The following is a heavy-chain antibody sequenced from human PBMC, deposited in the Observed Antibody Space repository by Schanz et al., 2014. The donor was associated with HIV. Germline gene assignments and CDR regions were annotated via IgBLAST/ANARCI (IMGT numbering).Heavy chain of an antibody. J-gene: IGHJ4*02. V-gene: IGHV3-30-3*02. CDR1: GFTFSNYA. Sequence: QVQLVESGGGVVQPGRSLRLSCAASGFTFSNYAMHWVRQAPGKGLEWVAVISYDGSNKYYADSVKGRFTISRDNSKNTLYLQMNSLRAEDTAVYYCVQDPEMDAITGYFPYWGQGTLVTVSS. CDR2: ISYDGSNK. D-gene: IGHD3-16*01. CDR3: VQDPEMDAITGYFPY.